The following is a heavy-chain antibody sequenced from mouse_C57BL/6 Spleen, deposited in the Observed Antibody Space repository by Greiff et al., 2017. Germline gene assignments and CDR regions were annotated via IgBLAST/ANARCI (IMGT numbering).Heavy chain of an antibody. D-gene: IGHD2-2*01. J-gene: IGHJ4*01. CDR2: IRSKSNNYAT. Sequence: DVKLVESGGGLVQPKGSLKLSCAASGFSFNTYAMNWVRQAPGKGLEWVARIRSKSNNYATYYADSVKDRFTISRDDSESMLYLQMNNLKTEDTAMYYCVRHYGYGYAMDYWGQGTSVTVSS. CDR3: VRHYGYGYAMDY. CDR1: GFSFNTYA. V-gene: IGHV10-1*01.